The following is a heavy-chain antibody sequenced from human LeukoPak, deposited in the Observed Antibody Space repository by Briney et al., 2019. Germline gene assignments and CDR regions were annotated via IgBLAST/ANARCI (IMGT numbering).Heavy chain of an antibody. CDR3: ATSVSRQLLSGLANWFDP. CDR2: SDPEDGET. J-gene: IGHJ5*02. CDR1: GYTLTELS. V-gene: IGHV1-24*01. D-gene: IGHD2-2*01. Sequence: ASVTVSCKVSGYTLTELSMHWVRQAPGKGLEWMGGSDPEDGETIYAQKFQGRVTMTEDTSTDTAYMELSSLRSEDTAVYYCATSVSRQLLSGLANWFDPWGQGTLVTVSS.